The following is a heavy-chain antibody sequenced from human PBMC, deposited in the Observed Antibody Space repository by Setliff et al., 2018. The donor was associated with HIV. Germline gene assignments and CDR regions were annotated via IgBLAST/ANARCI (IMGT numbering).Heavy chain of an antibody. D-gene: IGHD3-16*02. J-gene: IGHJ3*02. V-gene: IGHV3-48*03. Sequence: LRLSCAASGFTFSSYEMNWVRQAPGKGLEWVSYISSSGSTIYYADSVKGRFTISRDNAKNSLYLQMNSLRAEDTAVYYCARGDYDYVWGSYRDAFDIWGQGTMVTVSS. CDR1: GFTFSSYE. CDR2: ISSSGSTI. CDR3: ARGDYDYVWGSYRDAFDI.